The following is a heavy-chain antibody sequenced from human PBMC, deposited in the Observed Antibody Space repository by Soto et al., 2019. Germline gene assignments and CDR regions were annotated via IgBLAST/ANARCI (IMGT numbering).Heavy chain of an antibody. D-gene: IGHD3-10*01. CDR2: ISGSGGTT. CDR1: GLKFSTYA. V-gene: IGHV3-23*01. Sequence: PGGSLSLSCALSGLKFSTYAMAWVRQAPGKGLEWVSAISGSGGTTYYADSVKGRFTISRDDSKDTLYLHMKSLRVEDTAVYFCTTGEERYPNRFGKFAYWGQGTLVTVSS. CDR3: TTGEERYPNRFGKFAY. J-gene: IGHJ4*02.